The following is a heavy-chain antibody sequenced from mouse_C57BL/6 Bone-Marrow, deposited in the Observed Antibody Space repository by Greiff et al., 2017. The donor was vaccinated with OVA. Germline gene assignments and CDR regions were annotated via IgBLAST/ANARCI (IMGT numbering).Heavy chain of an antibody. Sequence: QVQLQQPGAELVKPGASVKMSCKASGYTFTSYWITWVKQRPGQGLEWIGDIYLGSGSTNYNEKFKSKATLTVDTSSSTAYMQLSSLTSEDSAVYYCARSNYGSSYWYFDVWGTGTTVTVSS. CDR1: GYTFTSYW. CDR2: IYLGSGST. J-gene: IGHJ1*03. CDR3: ARSNYGSSYWYFDV. D-gene: IGHD1-1*01. V-gene: IGHV1-55*01.